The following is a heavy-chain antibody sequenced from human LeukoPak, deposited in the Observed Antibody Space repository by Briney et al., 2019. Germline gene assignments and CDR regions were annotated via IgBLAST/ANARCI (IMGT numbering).Heavy chain of an antibody. CDR3: AKHESGSSVWFDP. V-gene: IGHV4-39*01. J-gene: IGHJ5*02. CDR1: GGSFSGTTYY. D-gene: IGHD6-6*01. CDR2: IHYTGST. Sequence: PSETLSLIRNVSGGSFSGTTYYGAWIRQPPGKGLEWIGSIHYTGSTYYNPSLSSRVAIFGDTSTNQFSLRLNSVTAADTAVYYCAKHESGSSVWFDPWGQGTLVTVSS.